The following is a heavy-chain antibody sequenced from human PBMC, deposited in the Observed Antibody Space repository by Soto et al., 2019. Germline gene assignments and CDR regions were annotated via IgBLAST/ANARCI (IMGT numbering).Heavy chain of an antibody. V-gene: IGHV3-23*01. Sequence: GGSLRLSCAASGFSFSNYAMRWVRQAPGKGLEWVSLISGSASTSNYADSVKGRFTISRDNSKNTLYLQMNSLRAEDTAVYFCAKGAANTVFGVDTLFDNWGQGALVTVSS. CDR3: AKGAANTVFGVDTLFDN. CDR1: GFSFSNYA. CDR2: ISGSASTS. D-gene: IGHD3-3*01. J-gene: IGHJ4*02.